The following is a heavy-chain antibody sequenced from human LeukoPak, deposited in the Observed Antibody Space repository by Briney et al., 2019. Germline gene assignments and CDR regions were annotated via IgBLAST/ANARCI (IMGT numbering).Heavy chain of an antibody. CDR1: GGSISSSSYY. CDR2: IYYSGST. D-gene: IGHD3-22*01. CDR3: VRWNDSSGHYDY. Sequence: SETLSLTCTVSGGSISSSSYYWGWIRQPPGKGLEWIGSIYYSGSTYYNPSLKSRVTISVDTSKNQFSLKLSSVTAADTAVYYCVRWNDSSGHYDYWGQGTLVTVSS. V-gene: IGHV4-39*01. J-gene: IGHJ4*02.